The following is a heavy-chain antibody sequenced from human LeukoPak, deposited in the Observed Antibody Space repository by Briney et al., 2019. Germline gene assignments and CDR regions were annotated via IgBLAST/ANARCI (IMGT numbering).Heavy chain of an antibody. CDR1: GGTFSSYA. V-gene: IGHV1-69*05. J-gene: IGHJ4*02. CDR2: IIPIFGTA. CDR3: ARGQPDYDYVWGSYPSYYFDY. D-gene: IGHD3-16*02. Sequence: SVKVSCKASGGTFSSYAISWVRQAPGQGLEWMGGIIPIFGTANYAQKFQGRVTMTRDTSTSTVYMELSSLRSEDTAVYYCARGQPDYDYVWGSYPSYYFDYWGQGTLVTVSS.